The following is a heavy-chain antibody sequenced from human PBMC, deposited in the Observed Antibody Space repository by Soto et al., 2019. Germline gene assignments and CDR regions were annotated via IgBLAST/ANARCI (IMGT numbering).Heavy chain of an antibody. D-gene: IGHD3-3*01. CDR3: TREITIFGVVSLVCDL. Sequence: GGSLRLSCTASGFTFGDYAMSWFRQAPGKGLEWVGFIRSKAYGGTTEYAASVKGRFTISRDDSKSIAYLQMNSLKTEDTAVYYCTREITIFGVVSLVCDLWGQGTQVTVSS. CDR1: GFTFGDYA. CDR2: IRSKAYGGTT. V-gene: IGHV3-49*03. J-gene: IGHJ4*02.